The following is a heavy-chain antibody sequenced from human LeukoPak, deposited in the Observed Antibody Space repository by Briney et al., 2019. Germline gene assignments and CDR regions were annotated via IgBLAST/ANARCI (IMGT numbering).Heavy chain of an antibody. CDR3: ARVWYSSGWKGYYYGMDV. Sequence: GRSLRLSCAASGFTFSSYAMHWVRQAPGKGLEWVAVISYDGSNKYYADSVKGRFTISRDNSKNTLYLQMNSLRAEDTAVYYGARVWYSSGWKGYYYGMDVWGQGTTVTVSS. J-gene: IGHJ6*02. V-gene: IGHV3-30-3*01. D-gene: IGHD6-19*01. CDR1: GFTFSSYA. CDR2: ISYDGSNK.